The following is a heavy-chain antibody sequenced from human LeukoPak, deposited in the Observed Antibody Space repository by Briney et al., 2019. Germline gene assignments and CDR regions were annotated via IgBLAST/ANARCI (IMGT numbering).Heavy chain of an antibody. V-gene: IGHV3-23*01. CDR2: IGGGGGK. Sequence: GGSLRLSRAASGFTFNKYDVTWVRQVPGKGLEWVSTIGGGGGKFYADSAKGRFTISRDNAKNTLYLEMTSLRAEDTALYYCAKALGVEVPAASRWFDPWGQGTLVTVSA. J-gene: IGHJ5*02. CDR1: GFTFNKYD. CDR3: AKALGVEVPAASRWFDP. D-gene: IGHD2-2*01.